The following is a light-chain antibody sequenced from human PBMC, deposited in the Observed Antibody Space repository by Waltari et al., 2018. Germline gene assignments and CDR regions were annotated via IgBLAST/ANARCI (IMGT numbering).Light chain of an antibody. V-gene: IGLV4-69*01. CDR3: QTWGTVL. CDR2: LNSDGSH. CDR1: SGHSSYA. Sequence: QLVLTQSPSASASLGASVKLTCTLSSGHSSYALAWHQQQPEKGPRFLMKLNSDGSHSKGDGIPDRFSGSSSGAERYLTISSLQSEDEADYYCQTWGTVLFGGGTKLTVL. J-gene: IGLJ2*01.